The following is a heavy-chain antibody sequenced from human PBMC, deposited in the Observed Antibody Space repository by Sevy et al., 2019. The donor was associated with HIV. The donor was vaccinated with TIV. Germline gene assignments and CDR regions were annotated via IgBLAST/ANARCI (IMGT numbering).Heavy chain of an antibody. V-gene: IGHV3-23*01. Sequence: GGSLRLSCAASGFTFSSYAMSWVRQAPGKGLEWVSSISGSGGSTYYADSVKGRFTISRDNSKNTLYLQMNSLRAEDTAVYYCAKVDRESGYCGYDYFSIYGSFDYWGQGTLVTVSS. J-gene: IGHJ4*02. CDR1: GFTFSSYA. CDR2: ISGSGGST. CDR3: AKVDRESGYCGYDYFSIYGSFDY. D-gene: IGHD5-12*01.